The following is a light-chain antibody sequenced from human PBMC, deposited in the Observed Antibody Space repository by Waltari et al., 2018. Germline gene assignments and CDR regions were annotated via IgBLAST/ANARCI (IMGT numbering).Light chain of an antibody. CDR1: CSDVGGYNY. Sequence: QSALTPPASVSGSPGQPITISCTGTCSDVGGYNYVSWYQQHPGKAPKLMIYDVSNLTSGVSNRFSGSKSGNTVSLTISGLQAEDEADYYFSSYTSSSTFWVFGTGTKVTVL. CDR3: SSYTSSSTFWV. V-gene: IGLV2-14*03. CDR2: DVS. J-gene: IGLJ1*01.